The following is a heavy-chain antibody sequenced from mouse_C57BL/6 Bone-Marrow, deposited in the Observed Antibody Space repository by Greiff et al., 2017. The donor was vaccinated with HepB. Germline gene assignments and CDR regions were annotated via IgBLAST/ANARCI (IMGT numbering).Heavy chain of an antibody. D-gene: IGHD1-1*01. CDR2: ISSGSSTI. CDR1: GFTFSDYG. J-gene: IGHJ4*01. Sequence: EVQLQQSGGGLVKPGGSLKLSCAASGFTFSDYGMHWVRQAPEKGLEWVPYISSGSSTIYYADTVKGRFTISRDNAKNTLFLQMTSLRSEDTAMYYCARNYYGSSYYAMDYWGQGTSVTVSS. CDR3: ARNYYGSSYYAMDY. V-gene: IGHV5-17*01.